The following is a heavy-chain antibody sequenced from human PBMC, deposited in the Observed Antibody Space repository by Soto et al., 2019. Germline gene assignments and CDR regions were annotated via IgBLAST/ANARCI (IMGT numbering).Heavy chain of an antibody. CDR3: ARDVTSSDYYYLRPSEFDP. J-gene: IGHJ5*02. CDR1: AFTFSNYS. V-gene: IGHV3-21*01. Sequence: GGSLRLSCAASAFTFSNYSMNWVRQAPGKGLEWVSSISTSSSYIYYADSVKGRFTISRDNAKNSLYLQMNSLRAEDTAVYYCARDVTSSDYYYLRPSEFDPWGQGTLVTVSS. D-gene: IGHD3-22*01. CDR2: ISTSSSYI.